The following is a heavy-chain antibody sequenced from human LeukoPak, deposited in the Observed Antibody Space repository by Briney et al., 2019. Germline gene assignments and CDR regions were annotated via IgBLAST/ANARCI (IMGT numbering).Heavy chain of an antibody. D-gene: IGHD4-11*01. V-gene: IGHV3-23*01. CDR3: AAPMATVTPYYFDY. CDR1: GFTFSSYA. CDR2: ISGRGGST. J-gene: IGHJ4*02. Sequence: GGSLRLSCAASGFTFSSYAIRWVRQAHGRGREWVSAISGRGGSTYYGDSVEGSFTIARHNSKHTTNLQVNSLRAEDTAVYYCAAPMATVTPYYFDYWGQGTLVTVSS.